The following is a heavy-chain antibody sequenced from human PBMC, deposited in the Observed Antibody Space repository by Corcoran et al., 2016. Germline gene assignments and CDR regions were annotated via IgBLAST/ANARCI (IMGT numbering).Heavy chain of an antibody. V-gene: IGHV4-34*01. CDR3: ARSVALSWFDP. D-gene: IGHD2-15*01. CDR1: GGSFRGYY. Sequence: QVQLQQWGAGLLKPSETLSLTCAVYGGSFRGYYWSWIRQPPGKGLEWIGEINHSGSNNYNPSLKSRVTISVDTSKNQFSLKLSAVTAADTAVYYCARSVALSWFDPWGQGTLVTVSS. J-gene: IGHJ5*02. CDR2: INHSGSN.